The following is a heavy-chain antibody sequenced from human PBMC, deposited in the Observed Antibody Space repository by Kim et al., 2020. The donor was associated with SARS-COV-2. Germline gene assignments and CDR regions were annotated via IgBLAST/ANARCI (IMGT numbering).Heavy chain of an antibody. CDR2: IYYSGST. CDR1: GGSISSYH. J-gene: IGHJ3*02. V-gene: IGHV4-59*08. Sequence: SETLSLTCTVSGGSISSYHWSWIRQPPGKGLEWIGYIYYSGSTNYNPSLKSRVTISVDTSKNQFSLKLSSVTAADTAVYYCARLAIGSSWYVKAFDIWGQGTMVTVSS. D-gene: IGHD6-13*01. CDR3: ARLAIGSSWYVKAFDI.